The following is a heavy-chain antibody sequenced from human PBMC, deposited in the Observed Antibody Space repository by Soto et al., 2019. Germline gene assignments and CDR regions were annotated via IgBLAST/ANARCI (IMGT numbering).Heavy chain of an antibody. CDR3: ARGYYDSSGYYHGWFDP. V-gene: IGHV4-30-4*01. Sequence: ASETLSLTCTVSGGSISSGDYCWSWIRQPPGKGLEWIGYIYYSGSTYYNPSLKSRVTISVDTSKNQFSLKLSSVTAADTAVYYCARGYYDSSGYYHGWFDPWGQGTLVTVSS. CDR1: GGSISSGDYC. D-gene: IGHD3-22*01. CDR2: IYYSGST. J-gene: IGHJ5*02.